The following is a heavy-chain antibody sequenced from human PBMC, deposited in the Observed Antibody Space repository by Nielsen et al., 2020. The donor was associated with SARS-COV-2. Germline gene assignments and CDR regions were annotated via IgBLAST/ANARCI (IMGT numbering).Heavy chain of an antibody. Sequence: GESLKISCAASGFTFSSYAMSWVRQAPGKGLEWVSAISGSGGSTYYADSVKGRFTISRDNSKNTLYLQMNSLRAEDTAVYYCAKDWDSYSSSWVDYWGQGTLVTVSS. CDR3: AKDWDSYSSSWVDY. J-gene: IGHJ4*02. CDR1: GFTFSSYA. V-gene: IGHV3-23*01. CDR2: ISGSGGST. D-gene: IGHD6-13*01.